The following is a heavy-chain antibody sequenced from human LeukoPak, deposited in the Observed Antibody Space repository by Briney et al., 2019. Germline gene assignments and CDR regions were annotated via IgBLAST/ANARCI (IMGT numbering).Heavy chain of an antibody. D-gene: IGHD3-9*01. CDR2: ISAYNGNT. CDR1: GYTFTSYG. V-gene: IGHV1-18*01. CDR3: ARGEGYDILTGYRPFDY. J-gene: IGHJ4*02. Sequence: ASVEVSCKASGYTFTSYGISWVRQAPGQGLEWMGWISAYNGNTNYAQKLQGRVTMATDTSTSTAYMELRSLRSDDTAVYYCARGEGYDILTGYRPFDYWGQGTLVTVSS.